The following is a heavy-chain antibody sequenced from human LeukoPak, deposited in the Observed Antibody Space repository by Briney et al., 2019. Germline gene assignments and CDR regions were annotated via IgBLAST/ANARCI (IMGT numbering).Heavy chain of an antibody. Sequence: SVKVSCKASGGTFSSYTISWVRQAPGQGLEWMGRIIPILGIANYAQKFQGRVTITADKSTSTAYMELSSLRSEDTAVYYCARSRNYDFWSGFDYWGQGTLVTVSS. CDR1: GGTFSSYT. J-gene: IGHJ4*02. CDR3: ARSRNYDFWSGFDY. CDR2: IIPILGIA. D-gene: IGHD3-3*01. V-gene: IGHV1-69*02.